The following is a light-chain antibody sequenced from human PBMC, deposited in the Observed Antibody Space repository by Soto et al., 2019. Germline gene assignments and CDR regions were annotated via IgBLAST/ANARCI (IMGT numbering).Light chain of an antibody. J-gene: IGKJ2*03. CDR3: QQYHEWSSR. CDR1: QSVTNF. Sequence: DIQMTQAPSTLTASVGDRVSITCLASQSVTNFLSGYQQKPGNVPKLLIYDAFTLEDGVPSRFSGSGSGTQLTLTISSVQPDDYATYYCQQYHEWSSRFGQGTTWEIK. V-gene: IGKV1-5*01. CDR2: DAF.